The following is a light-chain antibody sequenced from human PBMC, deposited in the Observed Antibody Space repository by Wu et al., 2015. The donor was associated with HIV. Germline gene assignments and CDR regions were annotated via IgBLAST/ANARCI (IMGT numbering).Light chain of an antibody. CDR2: GAS. Sequence: EIVMTQSPATLSVSPGESTTLSCRASQSVRRDLAWYQQKPGQAPRLLIYGASTRATGIPARFSGSGSGTEFTLTISSMQSEDSAVYYCQQYNKRPPWTFGQGTKGGNQT. CDR3: QQYNKRPPWT. V-gene: IGKV3-15*01. CDR1: QSVRRD. J-gene: IGKJ1*01.